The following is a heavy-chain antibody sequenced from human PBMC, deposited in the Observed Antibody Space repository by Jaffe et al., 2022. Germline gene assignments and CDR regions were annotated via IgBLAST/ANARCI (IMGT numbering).Heavy chain of an antibody. CDR1: GYSISSGYY. D-gene: IGHD6-13*01. V-gene: IGHV4-38-2*01. J-gene: IGHJ4*02. CDR2: IYHSGST. CDR3: ARGIAAAGTVSLRPHYFDY. Sequence: QVQLQESGPGLVKPSETLSLTCAVSGYSISSGYYWGWIRQPPGKGLEWIGSIYHSGSTYYNPSLKSRVTISVDTSKNQFSLKLSSVTAADTAVYYCARGIAAAGTVSLRPHYFDYWGQGTLVTVSS.